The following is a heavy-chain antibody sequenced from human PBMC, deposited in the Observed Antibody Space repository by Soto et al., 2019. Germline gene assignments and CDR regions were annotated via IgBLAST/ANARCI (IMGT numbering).Heavy chain of an antibody. J-gene: IGHJ5*02. V-gene: IGHV1-69*13. CDR3: ASLRIFSSWYQGWFDP. D-gene: IGHD6-13*01. Sequence: SVKVSCKASGGTFSSYAISWLRQAPGQGLEWMGGIIPIFGTANYAQKFQGRVTITADESTSTAYMELSSLRSEDTAVYYCASLRIFSSWYQGWFDPWGQGTLVTVSS. CDR1: GGTFSSYA. CDR2: IIPIFGTA.